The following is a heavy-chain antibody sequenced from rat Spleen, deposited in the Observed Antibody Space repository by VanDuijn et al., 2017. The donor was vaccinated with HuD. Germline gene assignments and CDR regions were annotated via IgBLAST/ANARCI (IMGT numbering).Heavy chain of an antibody. CDR3: ARDYYDGSYYSTLDY. CDR1: GFTFSSFP. D-gene: IGHD1-12*02. Sequence: EVQLVESGGGLVQPGRSLKLSCAASGFTFSSFPMAWVRQAPAKGLEWVASISPSGGNTFYRDSVKGRFTISRDNAKSTLYLQMDSLRSEDTATYYCARDYYDGSYYSTLDYWGQGVMVTVSS. CDR2: ISPSGGNT. V-gene: IGHV5-46*01. J-gene: IGHJ2*01.